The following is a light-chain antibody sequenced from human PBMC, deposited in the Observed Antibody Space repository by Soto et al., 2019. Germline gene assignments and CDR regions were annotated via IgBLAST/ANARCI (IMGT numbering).Light chain of an antibody. CDR1: SFNVGGNT. CDR2: SNN. J-gene: IGLJ2*01. Sequence: QSVLTQPPSASGTPGQRVTISCSGGSFNVGGNTVNWYQQVTGTAPKFLINSNNQRPSGLPDRFSGSKSGTSASLAISGLQSEDEADYYCATWDDSLNGVVFGGGTKLTVL. V-gene: IGLV1-44*01. CDR3: ATWDDSLNGVV.